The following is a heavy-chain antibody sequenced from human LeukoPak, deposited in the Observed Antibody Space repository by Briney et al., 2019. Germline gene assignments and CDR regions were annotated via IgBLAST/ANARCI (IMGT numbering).Heavy chain of an antibody. V-gene: IGHV4-4*07. Sequence: KPSETLSLTCTVSGGSISSYYWSWIRQPAGKGLEWIGRIYTSGSTNYNPSLKSRVTMSVDTSKNQFSLKLSSVTAADTAVYYCARDSDTAMVTGFDYWGQGTLVTVSS. J-gene: IGHJ4*02. CDR3: ARDSDTAMVTGFDY. CDR2: IYTSGST. CDR1: GGSISSYY. D-gene: IGHD5-18*01.